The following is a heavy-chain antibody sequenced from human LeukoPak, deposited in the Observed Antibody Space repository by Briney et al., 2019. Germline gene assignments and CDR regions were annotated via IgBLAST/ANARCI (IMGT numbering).Heavy chain of an antibody. V-gene: IGHV3-48*01. D-gene: IGHD6-19*01. CDR1: GFMFSFYS. Sequence: SGGSLRLSCAASGFMFSFYSINWVRQAPGKGLEWVSYIDTSSSTTCYAASVKGRFTISRDNAKNSLYLQMDSLRAEDTAVYYCARLLSSGWYGTFDYWGQGTLVTVSS. J-gene: IGHJ4*02. CDR2: IDTSSSTT. CDR3: ARLLSSGWYGTFDY.